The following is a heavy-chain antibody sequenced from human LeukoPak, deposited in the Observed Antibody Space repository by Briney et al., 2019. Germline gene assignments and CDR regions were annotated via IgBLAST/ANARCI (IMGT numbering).Heavy chain of an antibody. CDR1: GVSISRYY. V-gene: IGHV4-59*01. Sequence: PSETLPLTCTVSGVSISRYYWSWIRQSPGKGLEWIGNIFYSGSTNYNPSFKSRVTISLDTSKNQFSLNLSSVTAADTAVYYCARVNRYCNDYWGQGTLVTASS. CDR2: IFYSGST. CDR3: ARVNRYCNDY. J-gene: IGHJ4*02. D-gene: IGHD6-13*01.